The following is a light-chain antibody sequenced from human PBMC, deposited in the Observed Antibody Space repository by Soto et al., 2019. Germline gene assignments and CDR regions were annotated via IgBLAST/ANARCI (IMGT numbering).Light chain of an antibody. CDR3: QQYNGFSWT. Sequence: DIQITQSPSTLSAFLGDRVTITCRASQSISNWLAWYQQKPGKAPSLLIYKASSLESGVPSRFSGSGSGTEFTLTISSLQPDDFATYYCQQYNGFSWTFGQGTKVDIK. V-gene: IGKV1-5*03. J-gene: IGKJ1*01. CDR1: QSISNW. CDR2: KAS.